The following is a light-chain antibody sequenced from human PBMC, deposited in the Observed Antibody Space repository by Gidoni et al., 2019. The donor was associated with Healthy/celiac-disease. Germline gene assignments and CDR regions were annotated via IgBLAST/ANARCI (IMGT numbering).Light chain of an antibody. CDR2: KIS. Sequence: DIVMTQTPISSPVTLGKPASISCMSSHSLVHSDGNTYLSWLQQRPCQPPRLLIYKISNRFSGVPDRFSCSWAVTDFTLKISRVEAEDVGVYYCMQATQFPQEYTFGQGTKLEIK. V-gene: IGKV2-24*01. CDR3: MQATQFPQEYT. J-gene: IGKJ2*01. CDR1: HSLVHSDGNTY.